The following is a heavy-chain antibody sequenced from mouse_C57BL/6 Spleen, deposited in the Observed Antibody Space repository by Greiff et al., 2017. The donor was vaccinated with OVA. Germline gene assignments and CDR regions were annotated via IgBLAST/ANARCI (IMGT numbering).Heavy chain of an antibody. CDR1: GFTFTNYW. CDR2: IDPSDSNT. CDR3: ARWDTPGGGYFAV. V-gene: IGHV1-50*01. J-gene: IGHJ1*03. Sequence: QVQLQQPGAELVKPGASVKLSCTASGFTFTNYWMQWVKQRPGQGLEWIGGIDPSDSNTNYNQKFKGKATMTVDTSSSTAYMQLSSLTSEDSAVYYCARWDTPGGGYFAVWGKGTTVTVSA. D-gene: IGHD4-1*01.